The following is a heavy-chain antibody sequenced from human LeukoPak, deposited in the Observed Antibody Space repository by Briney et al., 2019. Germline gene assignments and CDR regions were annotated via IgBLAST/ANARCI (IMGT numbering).Heavy chain of an antibody. CDR2: ISSSSSYI. CDR3: ARDRGYYYDSAQVVY. Sequence: GGSLRLSCAASGFTFSSYSMNWVRQAPGKGLEWVSSISSSSSYIYYADSVKGRFTISRDNAKNSLYLQMYSLRAEDTAVYYCARDRGYYYDSAQVVYWGQGTLVTVSS. V-gene: IGHV3-21*01. J-gene: IGHJ4*02. D-gene: IGHD3-22*01. CDR1: GFTFSSYS.